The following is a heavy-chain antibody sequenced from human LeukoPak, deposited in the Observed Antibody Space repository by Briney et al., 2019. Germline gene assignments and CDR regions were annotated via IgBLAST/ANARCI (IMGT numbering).Heavy chain of an antibody. Sequence: PSETLSLTCTVSGYSISSGYYWGWIRQPPGKGLEWIGSIYHSGSTYYNPSLKSRVTISVDTSKNQFSLKLSSVTAADTAVYYCARIRRVAVAGTPGYFDYWGQGTLVTVSS. CDR2: IYHSGST. CDR1: GYSISSGYY. J-gene: IGHJ4*02. CDR3: ARIRRVAVAGTPGYFDY. V-gene: IGHV4-38-2*02. D-gene: IGHD6-19*01.